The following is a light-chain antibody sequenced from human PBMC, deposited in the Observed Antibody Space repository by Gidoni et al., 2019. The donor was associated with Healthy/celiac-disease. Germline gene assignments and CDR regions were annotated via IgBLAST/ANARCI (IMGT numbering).Light chain of an antibody. CDR2: DVF. CDR1: QSISNS. Sequence: EILLTQSPATLSLSLGDRATLSCRASQSISNSLAWYQQKPGQSPRLLISDVFNRVPGVPHRFSGSGSGTDFSLTISSLEPEDCAVYYCQQCSIWPRTFGQGTKLEIK. J-gene: IGKJ2*01. CDR3: QQCSIWPRT. V-gene: IGKV3-11*01.